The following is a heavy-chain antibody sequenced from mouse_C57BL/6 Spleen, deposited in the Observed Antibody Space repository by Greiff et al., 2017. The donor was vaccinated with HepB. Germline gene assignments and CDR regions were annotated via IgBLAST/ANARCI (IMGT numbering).Heavy chain of an antibody. CDR2: ISDGGSYT. J-gene: IGHJ4*01. CDR3: ARDDITTVVGEAMDY. D-gene: IGHD1-1*01. Sequence: EVKLVESGGGLVKPGGSLKLSCAASGFTFSSYAMSWVRQTPEKRPEWVATISDGGSYTYYPDNVKGRFTISRDNAKNNLYLQMSHLKSEDTAMYYCARDDITTVVGEAMDYWGQGTSVTVSS. V-gene: IGHV5-4*01. CDR1: GFTFSSYA.